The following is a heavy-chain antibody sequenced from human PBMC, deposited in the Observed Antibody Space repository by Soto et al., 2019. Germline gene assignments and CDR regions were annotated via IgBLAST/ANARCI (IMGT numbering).Heavy chain of an antibody. Sequence: GFLRLSSAASGFTFSNACMSWVGQAPGKGLEWVGRIKSKTDGGTTDYAAPVKGRFTISRDDSKNTLYLQMNSLKTEDTAVYYCTTGTYYDSSDEDAFDIWGQGTMVTVSS. V-gene: IGHV3-15*01. J-gene: IGHJ3*02. CDR3: TTGTYYDSSDEDAFDI. CDR2: IKSKTDGGTT. D-gene: IGHD3-22*01. CDR1: GFTFSNAC.